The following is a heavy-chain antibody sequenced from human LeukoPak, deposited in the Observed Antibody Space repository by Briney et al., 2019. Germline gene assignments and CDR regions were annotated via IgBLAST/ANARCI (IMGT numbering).Heavy chain of an antibody. CDR1: GGSFSGYY. CDR3: ASVGGTGFPKD. V-gene: IGHV4-34*01. Sequence: SETLSLTCAVYGGSFSGYYWSWIRQPPGKGLEWIGEINHSGSTNYNPSLKSRVTISVDTSKNQFSLKLSSVTAADTAVYYCASVGGTGFPKDWGQGTLVTVSS. CDR2: INHSGST. J-gene: IGHJ4*02. D-gene: IGHD3-16*01.